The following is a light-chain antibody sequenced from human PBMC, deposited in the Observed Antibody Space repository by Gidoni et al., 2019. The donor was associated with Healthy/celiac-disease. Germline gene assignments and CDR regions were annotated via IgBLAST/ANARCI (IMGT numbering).Light chain of an antibody. CDR1: QSVSSSY. CDR3: QQYET. CDR2: GAS. Sequence: EIVFTQSPGPLSLSPGERATLSCRASQSVSSSYLAWYQQKPGQAPRLLIYGASSRATGIPDRFSGSGSGTDFTLTISRLEPEDFAVYYCQQYETFGQXTKLEIK. V-gene: IGKV3-20*01. J-gene: IGKJ2*01.